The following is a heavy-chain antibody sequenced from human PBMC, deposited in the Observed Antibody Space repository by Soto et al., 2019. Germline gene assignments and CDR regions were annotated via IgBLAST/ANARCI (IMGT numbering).Heavy chain of an antibody. V-gene: IGHV4-34*09. CDR1: GGSFSGYY. J-gene: IGHJ4*02. CDR2: IYHSGST. CDR3: AREGGYDYHYFDY. Sequence: SETLSLTCAVYGGSFSGYYWSWIRQHPGKGLEWIGEIYHSGSTYYNPSLKSRVTISVDTSKNQFSLKLSSVTAADTAVYYCAREGGYDYHYFDYWGQGTLVTVSS. D-gene: IGHD5-12*01.